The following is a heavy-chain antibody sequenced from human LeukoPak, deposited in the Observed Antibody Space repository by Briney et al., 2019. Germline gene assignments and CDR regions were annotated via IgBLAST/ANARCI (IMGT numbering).Heavy chain of an antibody. Sequence: GESLKISCQGSGYSFTKYWIGWVRQMPGKGLEWMGIIQPGDSDIRHSPSFQDQVTISVDKTVSTAYLQWRSLKASDTAMYYCARLGPEMSVAGNPFDYWGQGTLVTVSS. D-gene: IGHD6-19*01. J-gene: IGHJ4*02. CDR2: IQPGDSDI. V-gene: IGHV5-51*01. CDR3: ARLGPEMSVAGNPFDY. CDR1: GYSFTKYW.